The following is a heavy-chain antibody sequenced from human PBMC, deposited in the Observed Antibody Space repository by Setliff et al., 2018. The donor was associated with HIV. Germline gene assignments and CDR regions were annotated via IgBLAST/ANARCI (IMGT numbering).Heavy chain of an antibody. Sequence: GASVKVSCKSSGYTFTGYYMHWVRQAPGQGLEWVGWINPIDGDTKYAQKFQGRLTMTRDRSIRTAYMELTRLTYDDTAVYHCARDIVGATTYRSLWGQGTLVTVSS. J-gene: IGHJ4*02. CDR3: ARDIVGATTYRSL. V-gene: IGHV1-2*02. CDR2: INPIDGDT. D-gene: IGHD1-26*01. CDR1: GYTFTGYY.